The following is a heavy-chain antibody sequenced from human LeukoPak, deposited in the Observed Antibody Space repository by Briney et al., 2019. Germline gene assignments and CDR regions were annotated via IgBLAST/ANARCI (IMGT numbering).Heavy chain of an antibody. D-gene: IGHD1-26*01. CDR1: GGSISSSSYY. Sequence: PSETLSLTCTVSGGSISSSSYYWGWIRQPPGKGLEWIGSIYYSGSTYYNPSLKSRVTISVDTSKNQFSLKLSSVTAADTAVYYCARYIPVGATKEDFDYWGQGTLVTVSS. CDR2: IYYSGST. CDR3: ARYIPVGATKEDFDY. J-gene: IGHJ4*02. V-gene: IGHV4-39*07.